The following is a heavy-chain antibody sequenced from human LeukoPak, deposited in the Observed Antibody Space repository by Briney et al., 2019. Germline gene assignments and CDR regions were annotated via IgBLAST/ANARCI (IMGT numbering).Heavy chain of an antibody. D-gene: IGHD2-2*01. CDR3: ARGDCSSTSCPDTYYYYGMDV. CDR2: ISSNGSTI. J-gene: IGHJ6*02. V-gene: IGHV3-11*01. Sequence: GGSLRLSCAASGFTFSDYYMSWIRQAPGKGLEWVSYISSNGSTIYYADSVKGRFPISRDNAKNSLYLQMNSLRAEDTAVYYCARGDCSSTSCPDTYYYYGMDVWGQGTTVTVSS. CDR1: GFTFSDYY.